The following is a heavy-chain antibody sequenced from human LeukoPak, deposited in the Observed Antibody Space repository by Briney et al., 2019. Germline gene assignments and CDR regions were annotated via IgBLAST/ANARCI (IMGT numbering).Heavy chain of an antibody. D-gene: IGHD3-22*01. CDR3: AREFDSSGYLDY. V-gene: IGHV3-48*03. CDR2: LSNSGSTI. CDR1: GFPFSSYE. J-gene: IGHJ4*02. Sequence: GGTLSLSCAASGFPFSSYEMNWLRPAPGQGREGVSYLSNSGSTIYYADSVKGRFTISRDNATKSLYLQMNSLRAEDTAVYYCAREFDSSGYLDYWGQGTLVTVSS.